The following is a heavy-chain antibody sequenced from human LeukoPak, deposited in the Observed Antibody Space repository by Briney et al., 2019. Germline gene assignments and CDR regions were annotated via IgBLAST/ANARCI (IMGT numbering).Heavy chain of an antibody. CDR1: GFTFSSYS. CDR3: ANEDRDYVPFDY. D-gene: IGHD4-17*01. Sequence: PGGSLRLSCAASGFTFSSYSMNWVRQAPGKGLEWVSSISSSSSYIYYADSVKGRFTISRDNAKNSLYLQMNSLRAEDTAVYYCANEDRDYVPFDYWGQGTLVTVSS. CDR2: ISSSSSYI. V-gene: IGHV3-21*04. J-gene: IGHJ4*02.